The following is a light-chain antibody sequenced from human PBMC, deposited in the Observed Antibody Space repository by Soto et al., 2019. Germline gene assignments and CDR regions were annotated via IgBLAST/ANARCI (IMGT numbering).Light chain of an antibody. CDR2: SNN. Sequence: QSVLTQPPSASGTPGQRVTISCSGSRSNIGSKTVNWYQQLPGTAPKLLIYSNNQRPSGVPDRFSGSKSGTSASLAISGLQSEDEGDYYCAAWDDSLNGPLFGGGTQLTVL. J-gene: IGLJ2*01. CDR1: RSNIGSKT. CDR3: AAWDDSLNGPL. V-gene: IGLV1-44*01.